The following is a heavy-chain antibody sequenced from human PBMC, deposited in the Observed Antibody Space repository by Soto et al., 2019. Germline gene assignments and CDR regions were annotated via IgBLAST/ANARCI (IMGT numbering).Heavy chain of an antibody. J-gene: IGHJ4*02. Sequence: EVQLVESGGGLVQPGGSLRLSCAASGFTFSSYSMNWVRQAPGKGLEWVSYISSSSSTIYYADSVKGRFTISRDNAKNSLYLQMNSLGDEDTAVYYCARDLVVGATLVYYFDYWGQGTLVTVSS. V-gene: IGHV3-48*02. D-gene: IGHD1-26*01. CDR1: GFTFSSYS. CDR3: ARDLVVGATLVYYFDY. CDR2: ISSSSSTI.